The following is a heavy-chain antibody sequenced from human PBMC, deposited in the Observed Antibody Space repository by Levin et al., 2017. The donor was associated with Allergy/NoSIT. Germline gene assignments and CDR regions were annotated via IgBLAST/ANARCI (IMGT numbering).Heavy chain of an antibody. CDR3: AREYRATLWFGESFLLDY. CDR2: ISYDGSNK. J-gene: IGHJ4*02. CDR1: GFTFSSYA. Sequence: GGSLRLSCAASGFTFSSYAMHWVRQAPGKGLEWVAVISYDGSNKYYADSVKGRFTISRDNSKNTLYLQMNSLRAEDTAVYYCAREYRATLWFGESFLLDYWGQGTLVTVSS. D-gene: IGHD3-10*01. V-gene: IGHV3-30-3*01.